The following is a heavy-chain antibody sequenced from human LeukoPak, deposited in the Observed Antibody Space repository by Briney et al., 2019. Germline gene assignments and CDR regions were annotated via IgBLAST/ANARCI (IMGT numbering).Heavy chain of an antibody. CDR1: GGSISSYY. J-gene: IGHJ6*02. D-gene: IGHD3-10*01. Sequence: SETLSLTCTVSGGSISSYYWSWIRQPAGKGLEWIGRIYTSGSTNYNPSLKSRVTMSVDTSKNQFSLKLSSVTAADTAVYYCASDYGSGTYAYGMDVWGQGTTVTVSS. CDR3: ASDYGSGTYAYGMDV. V-gene: IGHV4-4*07. CDR2: IYTSGST.